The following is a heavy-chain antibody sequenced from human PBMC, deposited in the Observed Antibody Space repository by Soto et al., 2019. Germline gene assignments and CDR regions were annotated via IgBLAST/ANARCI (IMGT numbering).Heavy chain of an antibody. V-gene: IGHV3-7*01. CDR1: GFTFSSYC. CDR2: IKQDGSEK. Sequence: VGSLRLSCAASGFTFSSYCMSWVRQAPGKGLEWVANIKQDGSEKYYVDSVKGRFTISRDNAKNSLYLQMNSLRAEDTAVYYCARDKAFDYWGQGTLVTVS. J-gene: IGHJ4*02. CDR3: ARDKAFDY.